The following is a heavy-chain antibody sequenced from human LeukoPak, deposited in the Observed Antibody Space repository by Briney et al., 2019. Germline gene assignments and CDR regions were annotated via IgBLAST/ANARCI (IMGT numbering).Heavy chain of an antibody. V-gene: IGHV1-69*05. CDR2: TIPIFGTA. J-gene: IGHJ4*02. D-gene: IGHD1-26*01. CDR3: ARVFARSGEIRGSYYYY. CDR1: GDTFSSYA. Sequence: GASVKVSCKASGDTFSSYAINWVRQAPGQGLEWMGGTIPIFGTANYAQKFQGRVAITTDESTSTAYKKLSSLRSEDTAVYYCARVFARSGEIRGSYYYYWGQGTLVTVSS.